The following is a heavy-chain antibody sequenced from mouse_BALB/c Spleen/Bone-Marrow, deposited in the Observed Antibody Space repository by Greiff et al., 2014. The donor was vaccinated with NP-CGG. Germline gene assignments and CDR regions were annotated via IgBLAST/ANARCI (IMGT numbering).Heavy chain of an antibody. J-gene: IGHJ4*01. CDR2: TYPGTGST. V-gene: IGHV1S132*01. CDR3: ARTVNPAMDY. Sequence: LVESGAELVRPGASVKLSCKTSGYIFTSYWIHWVKQRSGKGLEWIARTYPGTGSTYYNEKFKGKATLTGDKSSSTAYMQLSSLKSEDSAVYFCARTVNPAMDYWGQGTSVTVSS. CDR1: GYIFTSYW.